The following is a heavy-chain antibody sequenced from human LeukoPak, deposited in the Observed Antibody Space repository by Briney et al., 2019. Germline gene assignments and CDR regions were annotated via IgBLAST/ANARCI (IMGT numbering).Heavy chain of an antibody. CDR3: ARGSKDCGGDCYSGSNWFDP. J-gene: IGHJ5*02. V-gene: IGHV1-46*03. CDR2: IIPRGGST. D-gene: IGHD2-21*01. CDR1: GYTFTSYY. Sequence: ASVKVSCKASGYTFTSYYMHWVRQARGRGLEWMGIIIPRGGSTSYAQKFQGRVTMTRDTSTSTVYMELSSLRSEDTAVYYCARGSKDCGGDCYSGSNWFDPWGQGTLVTVSS.